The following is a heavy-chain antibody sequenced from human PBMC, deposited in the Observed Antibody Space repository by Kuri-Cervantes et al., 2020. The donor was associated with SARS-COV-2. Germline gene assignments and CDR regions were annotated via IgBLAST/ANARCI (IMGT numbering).Heavy chain of an antibody. CDR1: GFTFSSYG. CDR3: AKDMYYDSSGFHDAFDI. CDR2: IRYDGSNK. D-gene: IGHD3-22*01. Sequence: GGSLRLSCAASGFTFSSYGMHWVRQAPGKGLEWVAFIRYDGSNKYYADSVKGRFTISRDNSKNTLYLQMNSLRAEDTAVYYCAKDMYYDSSGFHDAFDIWGQGTMVTVSS. J-gene: IGHJ3*02. V-gene: IGHV3-30*02.